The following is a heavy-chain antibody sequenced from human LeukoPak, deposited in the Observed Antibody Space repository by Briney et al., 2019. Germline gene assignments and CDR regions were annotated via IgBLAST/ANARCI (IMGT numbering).Heavy chain of an antibody. D-gene: IGHD4-17*01. CDR3: ARGPSGDYGGYFDS. CDR2: IFYSGST. CDR1: GGSISNYY. V-gene: IGHV4-59*01. J-gene: IGHJ4*02. Sequence: PSETLSLNCTVSGGSISNYYWSWLRQPQGQGLVWFGYIFYSGSTNYTPSLKSRVTISMDKSNNQFFLDLSPLTAADTAVYYCARGPSGDYGGYFDSWGQGTLVTVPS.